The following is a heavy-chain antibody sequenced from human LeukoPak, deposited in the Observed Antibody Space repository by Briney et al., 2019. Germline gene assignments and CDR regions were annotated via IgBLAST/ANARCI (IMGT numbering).Heavy chain of an antibody. V-gene: IGHV4-39*07. CDR3: ARADSSGYLGDAFDI. Sequence: SETLSLTCTVSGGSISSSSYYWGWIRQPPGKGLEWIGSIYYSGSTYYNPSLKSRVTISVDTSKNQFSLKLSSVTAADTAVYYCARADSSGYLGDAFDIWGQGTMVTVSS. J-gene: IGHJ3*02. CDR2: IYYSGST. D-gene: IGHD3-22*01. CDR1: GGSISSSSYY.